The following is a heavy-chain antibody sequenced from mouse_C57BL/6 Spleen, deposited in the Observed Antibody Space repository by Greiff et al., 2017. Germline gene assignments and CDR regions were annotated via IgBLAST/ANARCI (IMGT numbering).Heavy chain of an antibody. CDR3: ARRDYGSRWYAMDY. Sequence: EVKLLESGGDLVKPGGSLKLSCAASGFTFSSYGMSWVRQTPDKGLEWVATISSGGSYTSYPDSVKGRFTISRDNAKNTLYLQMSSLKSDDTARYYCARRDYGSRWYAMDYWGQGTSVTVSS. J-gene: IGHJ4*01. D-gene: IGHD1-1*01. CDR2: ISSGGSYT. V-gene: IGHV5-6*02. CDR1: GFTFSSYG.